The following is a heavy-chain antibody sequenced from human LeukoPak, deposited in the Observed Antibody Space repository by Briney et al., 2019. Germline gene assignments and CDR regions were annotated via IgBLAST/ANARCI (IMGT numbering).Heavy chain of an antibody. CDR3: ARGLNSGYYYYGMDV. Sequence: GASVKVSCKASGYTFTGHYMHWVRQAPGQGLEWMGWINPNSGGTNYAQKFQGRVTMTRDTSISTAYMELSRLRSDDTAVYYCARGLNSGYYYYGMDVWGQGTTVTVSS. CDR2: INPNSGGT. CDR1: GYTFTGHY. V-gene: IGHV1-2*02. J-gene: IGHJ6*02. D-gene: IGHD4-23*01.